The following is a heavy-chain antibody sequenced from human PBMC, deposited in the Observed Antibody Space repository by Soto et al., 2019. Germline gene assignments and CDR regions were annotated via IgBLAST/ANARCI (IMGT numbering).Heavy chain of an antibody. D-gene: IGHD1-1*01. CDR2: IIPLFGTP. J-gene: IGHJ4*02. CDR1: GGPFSSYG. CDR3: ARDGTRQRANFDI. Sequence: QVLLMQSGAEVKKPGSSVKVSCTSSGGPFSSYGISWVRQVPGQGLEWLGGIIPLFGTPSYARKFQDRLTIGADESTSPAYMESSSLTSEGTARHFCARDGTRQRANFDIWGQGTLVTVSS. V-gene: IGHV1-69*01.